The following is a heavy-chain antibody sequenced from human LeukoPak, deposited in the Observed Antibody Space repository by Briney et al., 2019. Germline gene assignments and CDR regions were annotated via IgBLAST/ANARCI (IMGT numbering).Heavy chain of an antibody. D-gene: IGHD6-6*01. Sequence: SETLSLTCTVSGCSISSYYWSWIRQPPGKGLEWIGYIYYSGSTNYNPSLKSRVTISVDTSKNQFSLKLSSVTAADTAVYYCARASSIAAPGDAFDIWGQGTMVTVSS. CDR1: GCSISSYY. V-gene: IGHV4-59*01. J-gene: IGHJ3*02. CDR3: ARASSIAAPGDAFDI. CDR2: IYYSGST.